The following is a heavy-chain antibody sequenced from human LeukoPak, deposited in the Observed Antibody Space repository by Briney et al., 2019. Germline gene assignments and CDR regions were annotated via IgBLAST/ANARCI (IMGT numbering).Heavy chain of an antibody. J-gene: IGHJ6*02. V-gene: IGHV3-23*01. CDR3: AKDLARIYYYGMDV. Sequence: GGSLRLSCAASGFTFSIYAMSWVRQAPGKGLESVASIGGTGGSTYYADSVKGRFTVSRDDSKNTLYLRMNSLRAEDTAIYYCAKDLARIYYYGMDVWGQGTTVTVSS. CDR2: IGGTGGST. CDR1: GFTFSIYA.